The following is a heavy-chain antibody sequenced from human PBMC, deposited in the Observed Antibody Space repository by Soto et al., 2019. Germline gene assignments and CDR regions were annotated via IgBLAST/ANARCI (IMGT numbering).Heavy chain of an antibody. CDR1: VGSVSSGSYY. J-gene: IGHJ4*02. V-gene: IGHV4-61*01. Sequence: SETLSLTCTVSVGSVSSGSYYWSWIRQPPGKGLEWIGYIYYSGSTNYNPSLKSRVTISVDTPKNQFSLKLSSVTAADTAVYYCARVSYYGSGSYYNVDDYWGQGTLVTVSS. D-gene: IGHD3-10*01. CDR3: ARVSYYGSGSYYNVDDY. CDR2: IYYSGST.